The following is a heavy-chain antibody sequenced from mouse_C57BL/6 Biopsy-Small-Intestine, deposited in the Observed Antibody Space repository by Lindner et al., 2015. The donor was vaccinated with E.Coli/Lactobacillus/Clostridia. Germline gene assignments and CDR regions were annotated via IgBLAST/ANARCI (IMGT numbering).Heavy chain of an antibody. V-gene: IGHV1-7*01. Sequence: VQLQESGAELAKPGASVKLSCKASGYTFTTYWMHWVRQRPGQGLEWIGYINPSSGYTKYNQKFKDKATLTADKSSSTAYMQLSSLTYEDSAVNYCARDYGNSYYYTMDYWGQGTSVTVSS. D-gene: IGHD2-1*01. CDR1: GYTFTTYW. J-gene: IGHJ4*01. CDR2: INPSSGYT. CDR3: ARDYGNSYYYTMDY.